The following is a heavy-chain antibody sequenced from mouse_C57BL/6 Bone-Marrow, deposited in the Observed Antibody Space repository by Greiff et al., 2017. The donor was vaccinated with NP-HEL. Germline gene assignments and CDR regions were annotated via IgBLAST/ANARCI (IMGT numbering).Heavy chain of an antibody. J-gene: IGHJ2*01. CDR1: GYTFTSYG. CDR2: IYPRSGNT. CDR3: ARRVYYGNYVGY. D-gene: IGHD2-1*01. V-gene: IGHV1-81*01. Sequence: QVQLQQSGAELARPGASVKLSCKASGYTFTSYGISWVKQRTGQGLEWIGEIYPRSGNTYYNEKFKGKATLTADKSSSTAYMELRSLTSEDSAVYFCARRVYYGNYVGYWGQGTTLTVSS.